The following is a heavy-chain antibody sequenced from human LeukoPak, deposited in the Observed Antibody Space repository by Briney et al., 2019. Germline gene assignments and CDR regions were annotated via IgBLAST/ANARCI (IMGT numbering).Heavy chain of an antibody. V-gene: IGHV4-34*01. D-gene: IGHD3-16*01. CDR2: INHSGST. CDR3: ARRFPRRGAYYFNY. J-gene: IGHJ4*02. Sequence: SETLSLTCAVYGGSFSGYYWSWIRQPPGKGLEWIGEINHSGSTNYNPSLKSRVTISVDTSKNQFSLKLSSVTAADTAVYYCARRFPRRGAYYFNYWGQGTLVTVSS. CDR1: GGSFSGYY.